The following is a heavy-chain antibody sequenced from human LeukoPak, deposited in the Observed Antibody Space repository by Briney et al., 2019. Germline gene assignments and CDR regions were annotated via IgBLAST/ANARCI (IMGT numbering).Heavy chain of an antibody. Sequence: SETLSLTCTVSGGSISSYYWSWIRQPPGKGLEWIGYIYYSGSTNYNPSLKSRVTISVDTSKNQFSLKLRSVTAADTAVYYCAGDGDYGGGFDYWGQGTLVTVSS. J-gene: IGHJ4*02. D-gene: IGHD4-23*01. CDR2: IYYSGST. CDR1: GGSISSYY. V-gene: IGHV4-59*01. CDR3: AGDGDYGGGFDY.